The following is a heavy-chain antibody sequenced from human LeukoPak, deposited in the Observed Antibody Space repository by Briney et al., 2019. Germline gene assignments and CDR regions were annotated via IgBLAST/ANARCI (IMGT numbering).Heavy chain of an antibody. Sequence: DSIQGRFTISRDNAENPLYLQMNSLRAEDTAVYYCARDAGYYRMDVWGKGTTVTVSS. J-gene: IGHJ6*03. CDR3: ARDAGYYRMDV. D-gene: IGHD3-16*01. V-gene: IGHV3-21*06.